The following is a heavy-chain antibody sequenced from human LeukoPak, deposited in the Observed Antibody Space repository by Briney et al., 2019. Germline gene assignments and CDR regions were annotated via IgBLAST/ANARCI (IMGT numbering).Heavy chain of an antibody. CDR3: AGVGAHRYCSSTSCYEDY. V-gene: IGHV1-2*02. CDR1: GYTFTAYY. Sequence: ASVKVSCKASGYTFTAYYMHWVRQAPGQGLEWMGWINPNSGVTDYAQKFQGRVTMTRDTSISTAYMELSSLESDDTAVYYCAGVGAHRYCSSTSCYEDYWGQGTLVTVSS. J-gene: IGHJ4*02. D-gene: IGHD2-2*01. CDR2: INPNSGVT.